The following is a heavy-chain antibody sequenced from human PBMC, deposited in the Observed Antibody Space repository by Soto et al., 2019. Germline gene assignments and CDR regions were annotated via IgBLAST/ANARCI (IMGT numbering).Heavy chain of an antibody. J-gene: IGHJ4*02. D-gene: IGHD2-15*01. CDR3: ARESVVVVAATFDY. V-gene: IGHV3-11*01. CDR2: ISGSGRTI. CDR1: GFTLSDHY. Sequence: QVQLVESGGGLVKPGGSLRLSCAASGFTLSDHYMSWIRQAPGKGLEWVSYISGSGRTIYYADSVKGRFTLSRDNAKNSLYLQMNSLRAEDTAMYYCARESVVVVAATFDYWGQGTLVTVSS.